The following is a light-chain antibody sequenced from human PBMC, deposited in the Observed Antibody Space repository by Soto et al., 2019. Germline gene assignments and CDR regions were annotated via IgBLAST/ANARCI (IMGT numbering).Light chain of an antibody. CDR1: SSDVGGHNY. V-gene: IGLV2-14*01. J-gene: IGLJ1*01. CDR3: SSYTSSSTYV. Sequence: QPALTQPASVSGSPGQSITISCTGTSSDVGGHNYVSWYQQHPGRAPKLMIYEVSNRPSGVSNRFSGSKSGNTASLTISGLQPEDEADYYCSSYTSSSTYVFGTGTKVTVL. CDR2: EVS.